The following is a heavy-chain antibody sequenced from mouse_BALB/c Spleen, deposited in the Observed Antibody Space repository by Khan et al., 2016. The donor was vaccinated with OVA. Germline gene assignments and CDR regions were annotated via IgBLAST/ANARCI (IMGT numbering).Heavy chain of an antibody. J-gene: IGHJ3*01. CDR1: GFSLNNYG. CDR3: ARRGYDYGRGALFAY. V-gene: IGHV2-2*02. D-gene: IGHD2-4*01. Sequence: QVQLKESGPGLVQPSQSLSITCTVSGFSLNNYGVHWVRQSPGKGLEWLGVIWSAGSTDYNAAFISRLTISKDNSRSQVFFKMNSLQPNDTAIYYCARRGYDYGRGALFAYWGQGTLVTVSA. CDR2: IWSAGST.